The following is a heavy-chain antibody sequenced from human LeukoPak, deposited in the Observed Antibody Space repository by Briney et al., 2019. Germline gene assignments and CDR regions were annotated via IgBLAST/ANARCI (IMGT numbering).Heavy chain of an antibody. CDR2: IKQDESEK. V-gene: IGHV3-7*03. J-gene: IGHJ4*02. CDR3: ATYSGAHHKTFDD. Sequence: GSLRLSCAASGFSLSTYWMSWVRQAPGKGLEWVANIKQDESEKDYVDSVKGRFTISRDNAKNSLYLQMSSLRAEDTAVYYCATYSGAHHKTFDDWGQGTLVTVSS. CDR1: GFSLSTYW. D-gene: IGHD1-26*01.